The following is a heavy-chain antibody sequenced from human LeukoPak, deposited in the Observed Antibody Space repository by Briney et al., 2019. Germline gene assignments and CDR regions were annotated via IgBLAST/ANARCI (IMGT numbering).Heavy chain of an antibody. Sequence: ASVKVSCKASGYTFTSYGISWVRQARGQGLEWMGWISAYNGNTNYAQKLQGRVTMTTDTSTSTAYMELRSLRSDDTAVYYCARDLNRSVRGVIYGYWGQGTLVTVSS. CDR2: ISAYNGNT. CDR3: ARDLNRSVRGVIYGY. CDR1: GYTFTSYG. J-gene: IGHJ4*02. D-gene: IGHD3-10*01. V-gene: IGHV1-18*04.